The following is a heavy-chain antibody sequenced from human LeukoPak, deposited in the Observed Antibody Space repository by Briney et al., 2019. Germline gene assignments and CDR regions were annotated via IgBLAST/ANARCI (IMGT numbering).Heavy chain of an antibody. Sequence: SETLSLTCTVSGGSISSYYWSWIRQPPGKGLEWIGYIYYSGSTKYNPSLKSRVTISVDTSKNQFSLKLSSVTAADTAVYYCARVEDYSYGSPFDYWGQGTLVTVSS. CDR1: GGSISSYY. CDR3: ARVEDYSYGSPFDY. V-gene: IGHV4-59*01. J-gene: IGHJ4*02. D-gene: IGHD5-18*01. CDR2: IYYSGST.